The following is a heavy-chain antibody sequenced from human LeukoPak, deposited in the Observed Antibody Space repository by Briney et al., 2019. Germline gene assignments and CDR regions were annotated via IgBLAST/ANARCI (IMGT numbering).Heavy chain of an antibody. Sequence: PAGSLTLSCAASGFTFSTYGMRWVRQPPGKGLEWVAVISYDGSDKYYADSVKGRFTISRDNTKNTLYLQMNSLRAEDTAVYYCGKLGCSSARCYINYWGQGTLVTVSS. V-gene: IGHV3-30*18. CDR1: GFTFSTYG. CDR2: ISYDGSDK. J-gene: IGHJ4*02. CDR3: GKLGCSSARCYINY. D-gene: IGHD2-2*01.